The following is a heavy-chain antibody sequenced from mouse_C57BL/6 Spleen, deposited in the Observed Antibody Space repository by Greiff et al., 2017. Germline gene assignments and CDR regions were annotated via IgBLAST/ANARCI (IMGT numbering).Heavy chain of an antibody. V-gene: IGHV1-69*01. CDR3: ARWGTTADFDY. D-gene: IGHD1-2*01. CDR2: IDPSDSYT. J-gene: IGHJ2*01. CDR1: GYTFTSYW. Sequence: LQQPGAELVMPGASVKLSCKASGYTFTSYWMHWVKQRPGQGLEWIGEIDPSDSYTNYNQKFKGKSTLTVDKSSSTAYMQLSSLTSEDSAVYYCARWGTTADFDYWGQGTTLTVSS.